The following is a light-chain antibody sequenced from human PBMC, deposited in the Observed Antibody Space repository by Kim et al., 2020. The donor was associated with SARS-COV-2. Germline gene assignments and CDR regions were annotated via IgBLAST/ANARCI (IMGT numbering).Light chain of an antibody. V-gene: IGKV3-11*01. CDR2: DAS. CDR3: QQRSNWPLT. Sequence: WSPGKSDTLSCRASQCVSSYLAWYQQKPGQAPRLLIYDASNRATGIPARFSGSGSGTDFTLTISSLEPEDFAVYYCQQRSNWPLTFGGGTKVDIK. CDR1: QCVSSY. J-gene: IGKJ4*01.